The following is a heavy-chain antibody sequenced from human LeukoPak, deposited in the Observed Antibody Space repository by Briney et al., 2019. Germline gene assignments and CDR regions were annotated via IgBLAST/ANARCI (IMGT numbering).Heavy chain of an antibody. CDR3: AGFVRRYYDSSGYYWNYYYYYGMDV. CDR2: IYHSGST. V-gene: IGHV4-30-2*01. Sequence: SETLSLTCTVSGGSVSSGSYYWSWIRQPPGKGLEWIGYIYHSGSTYYNPSLKSRVTISVDRSKNQFSLKLSSVTAADTAVYYCAGFVRRYYDSSGYYWNYYYYYGMDVWGQGTTVTVSS. CDR1: GGSVSSGSYY. D-gene: IGHD3-22*01. J-gene: IGHJ6*02.